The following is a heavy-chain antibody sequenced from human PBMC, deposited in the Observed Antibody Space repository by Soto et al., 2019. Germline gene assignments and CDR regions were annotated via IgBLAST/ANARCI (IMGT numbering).Heavy chain of an antibody. Sequence: SETLSLTCTVSGVSLSSTHYYWGWIRQSPGKGLEWIGSIYYGGGTYHNPSLKNRVIISVDRSQNQFSLKLTSVTAADSAVYYCARPKFSGTYDSWGQGTLVTV. CDR2: IYYGGGT. J-gene: IGHJ5*01. V-gene: IGHV4-39*01. D-gene: IGHD1-26*01. CDR1: GVSLSSTHYY. CDR3: ARPKFSGTYDS.